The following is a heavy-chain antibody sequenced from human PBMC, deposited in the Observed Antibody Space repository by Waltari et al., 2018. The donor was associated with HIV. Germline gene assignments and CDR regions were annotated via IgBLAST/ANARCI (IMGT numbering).Heavy chain of an antibody. D-gene: IGHD3-10*01. J-gene: IGHJ6*02. CDR2: RTHSGST. CDR3: ARGHRVRFYYYYGMDV. V-gene: IGHV4-34*01. Sequence: QVQLQQWGAGLLKPSETLSLTCAVYGGSFRAYYWCWLRTPPGKGLEWIGERTHSGSTNYNPSLKSRVTISVDTSKNQFSLKLSSVTAADTAVYYCARGHRVRFYYYYGMDVWGQGTTVTVSS. CDR1: GGSFRAYY.